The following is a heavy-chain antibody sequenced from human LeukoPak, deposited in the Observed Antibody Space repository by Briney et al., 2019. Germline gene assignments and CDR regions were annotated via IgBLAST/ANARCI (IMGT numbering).Heavy chain of an antibody. CDR2: IIPIFGTA. CDR1: GGTFSSYA. D-gene: IGHD3-10*01. Sequence: SVKVSCKASGGTFSSYAISWVRQAPGQGPEWMGGIIPIFGTANYAQKFQGRVTITADESTSTAYMELSSLRSEDTAVYCCARDPGSLYGMDVWGQGTTVTVSS. V-gene: IGHV1-69*13. CDR3: ARDPGSLYGMDV. J-gene: IGHJ6*02.